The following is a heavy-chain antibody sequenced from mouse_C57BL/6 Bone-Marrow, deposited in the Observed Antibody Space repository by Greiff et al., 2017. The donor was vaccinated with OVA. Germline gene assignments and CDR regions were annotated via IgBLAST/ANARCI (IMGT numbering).Heavy chain of an antibody. CDR2: INPNNGGT. Sequence: EVQLQQSGPELVKPGASVKISCKASGYTFTDYYMNWVKQSHGKSLEWIGDINPNNGGTSYNQKFKGKATLTVDKSSSTAYMELRSLTSEDSAAYYGARRDIDDYDGFAMDYWGQGTSVTVSS. J-gene: IGHJ4*01. CDR1: GYTFTDYY. D-gene: IGHD2-4*01. V-gene: IGHV1-26*01. CDR3: ARRDIDDYDGFAMDY.